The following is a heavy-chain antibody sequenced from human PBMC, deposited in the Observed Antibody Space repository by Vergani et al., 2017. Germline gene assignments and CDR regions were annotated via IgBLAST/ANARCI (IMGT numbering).Heavy chain of an antibody. V-gene: IGHV1-8*01. CDR2: MNPNSDNT. D-gene: IGHD3-10*01. Sequence: QVQLVQSGAEVKKPGASVKVSCKASGYPFTRYDINWVRQATGQGLEWMGWMNPNSDNTGYAQKFQGRITMTRNTSISTAYMELSSLRSEDTAVYYCARVELRGVDYYYMDVWGKGTTVTVSS. J-gene: IGHJ6*03. CDR1: GYPFTRYD. CDR3: ARVELRGVDYYYMDV.